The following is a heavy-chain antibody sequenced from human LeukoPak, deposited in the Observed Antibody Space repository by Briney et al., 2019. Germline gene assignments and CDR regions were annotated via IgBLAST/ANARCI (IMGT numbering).Heavy chain of an antibody. Sequence: GGSLRLSCADSAFTFSSYAMHWVRQAPGKGLEWVAVISYDGSNKYYADSVKGRFTISRDNSKNTLYLQMNSLRAEDTAVYYCASYYYGSGSYYNSRGNYGMDVWGQGTTVTVSS. CDR2: ISYDGSNK. D-gene: IGHD3-10*01. CDR3: ASYYYGSGSYYNSRGNYGMDV. CDR1: AFTFSSYA. V-gene: IGHV3-30-3*01. J-gene: IGHJ6*02.